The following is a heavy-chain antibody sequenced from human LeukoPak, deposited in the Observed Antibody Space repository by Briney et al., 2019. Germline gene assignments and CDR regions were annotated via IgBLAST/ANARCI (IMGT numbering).Heavy chain of an antibody. Sequence: PGGSLRLSCAASGFTFSSYSMNWVRQPPGKGLEWIGEINHSGSTNYNPSLKSRVTISVDTSKNQFSLKLSSVTAADTAVYYCARRRCSSTSCYAYRVVVNWFDPWGQGTLVTVSS. CDR1: GFTFSSYS. CDR2: INHSGST. CDR3: ARRRCSSTSCYAYRVVVNWFDP. J-gene: IGHJ5*02. V-gene: IGHV4-34*01. D-gene: IGHD2-2*01.